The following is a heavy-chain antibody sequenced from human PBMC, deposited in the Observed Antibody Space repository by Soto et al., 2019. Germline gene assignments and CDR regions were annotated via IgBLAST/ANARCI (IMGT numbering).Heavy chain of an antibody. V-gene: IGHV3-21*01. CDR2: ISSSSSYI. CDR3: ARSDYDYVWGSYRYTAPYFQH. D-gene: IGHD3-16*02. CDR1: GFTFSSYS. Sequence: GGSLRLSCAASGFTFSSYSMNWVRQAPGKGLEWVSSISSSSSYIYYADSVKGRFTISRDNAKNSLYLQMNSLSAEDTAVYYCARSDYDYVWGSYRYTAPYFQHWGQGTLVTVSS. J-gene: IGHJ1*01.